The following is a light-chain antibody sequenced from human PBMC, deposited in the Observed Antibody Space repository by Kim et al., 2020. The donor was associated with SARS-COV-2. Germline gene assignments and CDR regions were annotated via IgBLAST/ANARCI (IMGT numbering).Light chain of an antibody. V-gene: IGKV1-39*01. CDR2: AAS. J-gene: IGKJ4*01. CDR3: QQSNSFPLT. Sequence: DIQLTQSPSSLSASIGDRVTITCRASQSINNYLNWYQQKPGKAPKLLIYAASSLQSGVPARFSGSTSGTDFTLTISSLQPEDFATYYCQQSNSFPLTFGEGTKVDIK. CDR1: QSINNY.